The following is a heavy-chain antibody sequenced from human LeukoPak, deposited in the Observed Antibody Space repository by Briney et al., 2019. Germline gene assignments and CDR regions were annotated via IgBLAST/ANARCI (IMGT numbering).Heavy chain of an antibody. D-gene: IGHD3-22*01. V-gene: IGHV3-23*01. J-gene: IGHJ4*02. Sequence: GGSLRLSCAASGFTFSSYAMSWVRQAPGKGLEWVSASSGSGGSTYYADSVKGRFTISRDNSKNTLYLQMNSLRAEDTAVYYCAKDPYDSSGYYEGAYFAYWGQGTLVTVSS. CDR2: SSGSGGST. CDR3: AKDPYDSSGYYEGAYFAY. CDR1: GFTFSSYA.